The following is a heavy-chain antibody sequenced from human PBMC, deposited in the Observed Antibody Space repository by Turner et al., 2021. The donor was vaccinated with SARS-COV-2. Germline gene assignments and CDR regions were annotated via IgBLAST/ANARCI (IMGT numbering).Heavy chain of an antibody. CDR2: IYSGGST. CDR3: AREIDDYVWGSYRRGY. Sequence: EVQLVESGGGLVQPGGSLRLSCAASGFTVSSNYMSWVRQAPGKGLEWVLIIYSGGSTYYADSVKGRFTISRDNSKNTLYLQMNSLRAEDTAVYYCAREIDDYVWGSYRRGYWGQGTLVTVSS. CDR1: GFTVSSNY. V-gene: IGHV3-66*01. D-gene: IGHD3-16*02. J-gene: IGHJ4*02.